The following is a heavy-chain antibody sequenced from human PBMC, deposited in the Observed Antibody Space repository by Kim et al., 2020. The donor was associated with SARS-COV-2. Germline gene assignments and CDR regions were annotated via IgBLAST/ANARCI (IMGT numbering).Heavy chain of an antibody. V-gene: IGHV1-3*01. J-gene: IGHJ4*02. CDR3: ARDIGATHSSSLFD. CDR1: GYTFTSYA. Sequence: ASMKVSCKASGYTFTSYAMHWVRQAPGQRLEWMGWINAGNGNTKYSQKFQGRVTITRDTSASTAYMELSSLRSEDTAVYYCARDIGATHSSSLFDWGQGTLVTVSS. D-gene: IGHD6-13*01. CDR2: INAGNGNT.